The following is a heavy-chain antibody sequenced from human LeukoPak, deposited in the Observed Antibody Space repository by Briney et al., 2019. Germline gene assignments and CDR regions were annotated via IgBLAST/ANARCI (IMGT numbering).Heavy chain of an antibody. D-gene: IGHD3-10*01. CDR3: ARGRSGSSEIDY. Sequence: SVKVSCKASGGTFSSYAISWVRQAPGQGLEWMGGIIPIFGTANYAQKFQGRVTITTDESTSTAYMELNSLRSEDTAVYYCARGRSGSSEIDYWGQGTLVTVSS. V-gene: IGHV1-69*05. CDR2: IIPIFGTA. J-gene: IGHJ4*02. CDR1: GGTFSSYA.